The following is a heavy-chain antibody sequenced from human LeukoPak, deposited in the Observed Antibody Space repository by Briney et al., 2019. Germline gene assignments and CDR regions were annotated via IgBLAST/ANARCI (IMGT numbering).Heavy chain of an antibody. J-gene: IGHJ5*01. D-gene: IGHD4-17*01. Sequence: GGSLRLSCAASGFSFSDYYISWIRQAPGRGLEWISYTSSSGVSIHYADSVKGRFTVSRDNTEKLVYLQMNSLRVEDTAVYYCARDHDYGDYDSWGQGTLVTVSS. CDR3: ARDHDYGDYDS. V-gene: IGHV3-11*04. CDR1: GFSFSDYY. CDR2: TSSSGVSI.